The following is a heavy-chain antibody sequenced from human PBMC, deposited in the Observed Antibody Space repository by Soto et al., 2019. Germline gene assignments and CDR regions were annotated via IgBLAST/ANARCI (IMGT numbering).Heavy chain of an antibody. D-gene: IGHD2-15*01. Sequence: EVQLVESGGGLVQPGGSLRLSCAASGFIFNSYSMNWVRQALGKGPEWISYISNGGSTIYYADSVKGRFTISRDNAKNSLYLQMNSLTAEDTAVYYCARSGIFSKVAYWGQGTLVTVSS. CDR1: GFIFNSYS. CDR3: ARSGIFSKVAY. V-gene: IGHV3-48*01. J-gene: IGHJ4*02. CDR2: ISNGGSTI.